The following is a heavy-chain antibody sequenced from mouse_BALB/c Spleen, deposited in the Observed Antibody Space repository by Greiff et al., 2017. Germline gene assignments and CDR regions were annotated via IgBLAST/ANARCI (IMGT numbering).Heavy chain of an antibody. Sequence: QVQLQQSGPELVKPGASVRISCKASGYTFTSYYIHWVKQRPGQGLEWIGWIYPGNVNTKYNEKFKGKATLTADKSSSTAYMQLSSLTSEDSAVYFCARSTYYRYDEAMDYWGQGTSVTVSS. CDR3: ARSTYYRYDEAMDY. CDR2: IYPGNVNT. CDR1: GYTFTSYY. D-gene: IGHD2-14*01. V-gene: IGHV1S56*01. J-gene: IGHJ4*01.